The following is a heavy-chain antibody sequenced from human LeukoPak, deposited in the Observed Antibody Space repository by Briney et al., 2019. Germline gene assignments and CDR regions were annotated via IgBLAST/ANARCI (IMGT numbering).Heavy chain of an antibody. CDR2: IYPRDGST. Sequence: ASVNVSCKASGYTFTSNYIHWVRQAPGQGLEWMGMIYPRDGSTSYAQKFQGRVTVTRDTPTSTVHMELSGLRSEDTAVYYCARDQEGFDYWGQGTLVTVSS. V-gene: IGHV1-46*01. CDR3: ARDQEGFDY. CDR1: GYTFTSNY. J-gene: IGHJ4*02.